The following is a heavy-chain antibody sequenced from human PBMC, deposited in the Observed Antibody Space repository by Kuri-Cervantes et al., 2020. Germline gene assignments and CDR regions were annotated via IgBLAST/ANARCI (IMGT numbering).Heavy chain of an antibody. CDR3: AIFTLAAAATGDAFDI. V-gene: IGHV3-48*01. CDR1: GFTFSSYS. Sequence: GESLKISCAASGFTFSSYSMNWVRQAPGKGLEWISYISYSGNTIHYADSVKGRFTISRDNSKNTLYLQMNSLRAEDTAVYYCAIFTLAAAATGDAFDIWGQGTMVTVSS. J-gene: IGHJ3*02. CDR2: ISYSGNTI. D-gene: IGHD6-13*01.